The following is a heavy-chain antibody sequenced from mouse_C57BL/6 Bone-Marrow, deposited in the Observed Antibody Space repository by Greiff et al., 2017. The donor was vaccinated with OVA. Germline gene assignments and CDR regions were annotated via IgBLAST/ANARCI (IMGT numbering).Heavy chain of an antibody. Sequence: QVQLQQSGAELVRPGSSVKLSCKASGYTFTSYWMDWVKQRPGQGLEWIGNIYPSDSETHYNQKFKDKATLTVDKSSSTAYMQLSSLTSEDSAVYYWARSLYYYGSSWFAYWGQGTLVTVSA. CDR2: IYPSDSET. J-gene: IGHJ3*01. D-gene: IGHD1-1*01. CDR3: ARSLYYYGSSWFAY. CDR1: GYTFTSYW. V-gene: IGHV1-61*01.